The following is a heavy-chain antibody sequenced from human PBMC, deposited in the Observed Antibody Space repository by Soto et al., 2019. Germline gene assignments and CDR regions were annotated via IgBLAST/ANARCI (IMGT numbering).Heavy chain of an antibody. CDR2: IYPGDSDT. D-gene: IGHD6-19*01. CDR3: TRHGSGWSVAHY. J-gene: IGHJ4*02. CDR1: GYSFTCYW. Sequence: GESLKISCKASGYSFTCYWIGWVRQTPGKGLEWMGIIYPGDSDTRYSPSFQGQVTISADKSISTAYLQWSSLKASDSAMYYCTRHGSGWSVAHYWGQGTLVTVSS. V-gene: IGHV5-51*01.